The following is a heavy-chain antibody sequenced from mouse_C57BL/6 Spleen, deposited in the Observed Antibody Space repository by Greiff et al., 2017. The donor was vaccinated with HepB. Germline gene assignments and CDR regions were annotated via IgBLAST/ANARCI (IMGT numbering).Heavy chain of an antibody. CDR2: ISSGSSTI. D-gene: IGHD1-1*01. CDR1: GFTFSDYG. J-gene: IGHJ2*01. Sequence: EVKVVESGGGLVKPGGSLKLSCAASGFTFSDYGMHWVRQAPEKGLEWVAYISSGSSTIYYADTVKGRFTISRDNAKNTLFLQLTSLRSEDTAMYYCARNYYGSSYVDYWGQGTTLTVSS. CDR3: ARNYYGSSYVDY. V-gene: IGHV5-17*01.